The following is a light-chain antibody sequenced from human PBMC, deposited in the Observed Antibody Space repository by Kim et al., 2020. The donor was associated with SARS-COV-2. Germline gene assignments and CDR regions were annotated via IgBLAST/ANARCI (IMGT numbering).Light chain of an antibody. CDR3: LQHNTYTIT. J-gene: IGKJ5*01. CDR1: QDIRNS. CDR2: GSS. V-gene: IGKV1-17*01. Sequence: ASVGDRVTITCRASQDIRNSLGWYQQNPGRAPKRLIYGSSSFQSEVPVTFSGSGSGTEFTLTISSLQPEDFATYFCLQHNTYTITFGHGTRLEIK.